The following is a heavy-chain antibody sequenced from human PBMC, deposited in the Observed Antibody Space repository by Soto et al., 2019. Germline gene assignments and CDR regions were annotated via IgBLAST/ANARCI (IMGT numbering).Heavy chain of an antibody. D-gene: IGHD1-26*01. CDR1: GFTLSSYE. Sequence: PGGSLRLSCSASGFTLSSYEMHWVRQGPGKGLEWVAYISTGGSTIYYADSVKGRFTISRDNAKNSLYLEMNRLRPEDTSLYYCARVRAGAANGYYGMDVWGQGTTVTVSS. V-gene: IGHV3-48*03. J-gene: IGHJ6*02. CDR2: ISTGGSTI. CDR3: ARVRAGAANGYYGMDV.